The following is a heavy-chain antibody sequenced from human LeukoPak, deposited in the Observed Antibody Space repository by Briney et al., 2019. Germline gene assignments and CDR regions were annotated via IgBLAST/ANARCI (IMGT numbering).Heavy chain of an antibody. Sequence: SETLSLTCTVSGGSISSYYWSWTRQPPGKGLEWIGYIYYSGSTNYNPSLKSRVTMSVDTSKNQFSLKLSSVTAADTAVYYCARGDLSEYYFDYWGQGTLVTVSS. D-gene: IGHD2-21*02. V-gene: IGHV4-59*01. J-gene: IGHJ4*02. CDR3: ARGDLSEYYFDY. CDR1: GGSISSYY. CDR2: IYYSGST.